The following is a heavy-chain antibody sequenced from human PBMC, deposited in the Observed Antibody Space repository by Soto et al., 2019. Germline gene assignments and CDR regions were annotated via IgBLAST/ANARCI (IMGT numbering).Heavy chain of an antibody. D-gene: IGHD6-19*01. CDR2: ISATGST. CDR1: GFTFSNYA. J-gene: IGHJ4*02. V-gene: IGHV3-23*01. Sequence: EVQVLDSGGGLVQPGGSQRLSCEASGFTFSNYAMSWVRQAPGKGLEWVSTISATGSTLYADSVMGRFTISRDNSKNTVYLQMNFLRAEDTAVYYCAKVSNKWAVAQRGYFDYWAQGTLVTVSS. CDR3: AKVSNKWAVAQRGYFDY.